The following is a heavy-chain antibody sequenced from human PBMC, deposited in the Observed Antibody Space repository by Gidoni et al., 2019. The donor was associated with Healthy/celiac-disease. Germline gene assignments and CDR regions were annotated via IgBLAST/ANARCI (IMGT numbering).Heavy chain of an antibody. Sequence: QVQLQESGPGLVKPSETLSLTCTVSGGSISSYYWSWIRQPPGKGLEWIGYIYYSGSTNYNPSLKSRVTISVDTSKNQFSLKLSSVTAADTAVYYCAREGFIVGATRRTGNFDYWGQGTLVTVSS. V-gene: IGHV4-59*12. CDR3: AREGFIVGATRRTGNFDY. J-gene: IGHJ4*02. CDR1: GGSISSYY. D-gene: IGHD1-26*01. CDR2: IYYSGST.